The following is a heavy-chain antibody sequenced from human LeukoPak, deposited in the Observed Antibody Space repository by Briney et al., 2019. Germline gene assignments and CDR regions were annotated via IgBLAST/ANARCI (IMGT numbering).Heavy chain of an antibody. J-gene: IGHJ4*02. CDR1: GFTFSSYS. CDR3: ARGVWFGELLGGDY. CDR2: ISSSSSYI. D-gene: IGHD3-10*01. V-gene: IGHV3-21*01. Sequence: PGGSLRLSCAASGFTFSSYSMNWVRQAPGKGLEWVSSISSSSSYIYYADSVKGRFTISRDNAKNSLYLQMNSLRAEDTAVYYCARGVWFGELLGGDYWGQGTLVTVSS.